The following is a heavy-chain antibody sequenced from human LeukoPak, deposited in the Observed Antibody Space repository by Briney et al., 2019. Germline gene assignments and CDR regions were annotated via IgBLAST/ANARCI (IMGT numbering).Heavy chain of an antibody. J-gene: IGHJ4*02. Sequence: PSETLSLTSTVSGGSISSDYWSWIRQPPGKGLEWIGYIYYSGSTNYNPSLKSRVTISVDTSKNQFSLKLSSVTAADTAIYYCASNTATVFDYWGQGALVTVSS. CDR3: ASNTATVFDY. CDR1: GGSISSDY. V-gene: IGHV4-59*01. D-gene: IGHD2-21*02. CDR2: IYYSGST.